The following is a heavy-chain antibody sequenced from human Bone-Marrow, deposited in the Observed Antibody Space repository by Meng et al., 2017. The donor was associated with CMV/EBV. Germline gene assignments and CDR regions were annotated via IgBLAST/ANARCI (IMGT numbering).Heavy chain of an antibody. V-gene: IGHV4-61*01. CDR3: AREGGASCSSTSCYVFDY. CDR2: IYYSGST. Sequence: SSGIYYWSWIRQPPGKRLAWLGYIYYSGSTNYSPSLKSRVTISVDTSKNQFSLKLSSVTAADTAVYYCAREGGASCSSTSCYVFDYWGQGTLVTVSS. CDR1: SSGIYY. J-gene: IGHJ4*02. D-gene: IGHD2-2*01.